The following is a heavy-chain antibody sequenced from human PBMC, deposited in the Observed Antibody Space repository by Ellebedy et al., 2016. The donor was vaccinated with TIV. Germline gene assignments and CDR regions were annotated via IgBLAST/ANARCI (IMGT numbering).Heavy chain of an antibody. CDR1: GYSFTSYW. D-gene: IGHD3-22*01. J-gene: IGHJ6*02. CDR2: IDPSDSYT. V-gene: IGHV5-10-1*01. Sequence: KVSXXGSGYSFTSYWISWVRQMPGKGLEWMGRIDPSDSYTNYSPSFQGHVTISADKSISTAYLQWSSLKASDTAMYYCARLEINYYDSSGGMDVWGQGTTVTVSS. CDR3: ARLEINYYDSSGGMDV.